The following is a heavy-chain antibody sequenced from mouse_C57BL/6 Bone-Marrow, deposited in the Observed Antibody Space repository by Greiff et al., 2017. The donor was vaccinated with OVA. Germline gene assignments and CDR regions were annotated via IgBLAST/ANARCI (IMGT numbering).Heavy chain of an antibody. J-gene: IGHJ2*01. Sequence: VKLVESGAELVRPGASVKLSCKASGYTFTDYYINWVKQRPGQGLEWIARIYPGSGNTYYNEKFKGKATLTAEKSSSTAYMQLSSLTSEDSAVYFCAREEGAQATYYWGQGTTLTVSS. D-gene: IGHD3-2*02. CDR3: AREEGAQATYY. CDR1: GYTFTDYY. CDR2: IYPGSGNT. V-gene: IGHV1-76*01.